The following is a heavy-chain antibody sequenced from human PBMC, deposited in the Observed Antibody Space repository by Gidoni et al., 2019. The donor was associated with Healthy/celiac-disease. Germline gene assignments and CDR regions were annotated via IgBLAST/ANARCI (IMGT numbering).Heavy chain of an antibody. J-gene: IGHJ5*02. Sequence: QVQLVQSGAEVKKPGASVKVSCKASGYTFTGYYMHWVRQAPGQGLEWMGWINPNSGGTNYAQKFQGWVTMTRDTSISTAYMELSRLRSDDTAVYYCARGGYSYGGSGWYNWFDPWGQGTLVTVSS. CDR1: GYTFTGYY. CDR3: ARGGYSYGGSGWYNWFDP. CDR2: INPNSGGT. D-gene: IGHD5-18*01. V-gene: IGHV1-2*04.